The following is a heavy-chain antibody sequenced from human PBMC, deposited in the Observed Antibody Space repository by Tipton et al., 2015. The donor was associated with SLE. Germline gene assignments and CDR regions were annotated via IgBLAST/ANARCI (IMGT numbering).Heavy chain of an antibody. D-gene: IGHD6-13*01. V-gene: IGHV4-34*01. J-gene: IGHJ4*02. CDR1: GGSFRGYH. CDR3: AGAVGTAAGLRDY. Sequence: TLSLTCAVYGGSFRGYHWTWIRQPPGLGLEWIGEINHSGITNSNPSLKSRLIISVDTSKNQFSLKLSSVTAADTAVYYCAGAVGTAAGLRDYWGQGTLVIVSS. CDR2: INHSGIT.